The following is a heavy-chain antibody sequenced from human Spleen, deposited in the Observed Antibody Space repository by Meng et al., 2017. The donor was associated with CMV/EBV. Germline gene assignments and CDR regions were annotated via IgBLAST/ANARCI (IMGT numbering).Heavy chain of an antibody. CDR2: ISGSGGTI. CDR1: GFTFSSYA. CDR3: ARIRLDNWNYIDH. J-gene: IGHJ4*02. D-gene: IGHD1-20*01. Sequence: GESLKISCAASGFTFSSYAMSWVRQAPGKGLEWVSYISGSGGTIYYADSVKGRFTISRDNAKNSLYLQMNSLRAEDTAVYYCARIRLDNWNYIDHWGQGTLVTVSS. V-gene: IGHV3-48*03.